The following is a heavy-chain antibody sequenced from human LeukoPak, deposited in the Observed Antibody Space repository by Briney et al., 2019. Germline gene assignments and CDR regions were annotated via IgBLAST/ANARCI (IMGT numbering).Heavy chain of an antibody. Sequence: GSLRLSCAASGFTFSSYWMSWVRQAPGKGLEWVANIKQDGSEKYYVDSVKGRFTISRDNAKNPLYLQMNTLRAKDTAVYYCARARGVRYYYMDVWGKGTTVTVSS. D-gene: IGHD3-3*01. V-gene: IGHV3-7*01. CDR3: ARARGVRYYYMDV. CDR1: GFTFSSYW. J-gene: IGHJ6*03. CDR2: IKQDGSEK.